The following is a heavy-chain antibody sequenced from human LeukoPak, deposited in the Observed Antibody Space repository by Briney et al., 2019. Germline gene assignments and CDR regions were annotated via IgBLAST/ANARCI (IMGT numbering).Heavy chain of an antibody. J-gene: IGHJ4*02. D-gene: IGHD2-21*01. Sequence: GGSLRLSCAASGFTFSSSWMSWVRQAPGKGLEWVANIKQDGSEKYYVDSVKGRFTISRDNAMNSLSLQMNSLRAEDTAVYYCARRLWETTDFDYWGQGTLVTVSS. CDR3: ARRLWETTDFDY. CDR1: GFTFSSSW. CDR2: IKQDGSEK. V-gene: IGHV3-7*01.